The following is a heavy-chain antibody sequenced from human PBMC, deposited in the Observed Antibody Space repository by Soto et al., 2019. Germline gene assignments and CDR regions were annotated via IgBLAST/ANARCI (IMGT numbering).Heavy chain of an antibody. Sequence: SVKVSCKASGCTFTSYYMHWVRQAPGQGLEWMGIINPSGGSTSYAQKFQGRVTMTRDTSTSTVYMELSSLRSEDTAVYYCAREKIAVAEYYYYGMDVWGQGTTVTVSS. J-gene: IGHJ6*02. CDR2: INPSGGST. V-gene: IGHV1-46*01. CDR3: AREKIAVAEYYYYGMDV. D-gene: IGHD6-19*01. CDR1: GCTFTSYY.